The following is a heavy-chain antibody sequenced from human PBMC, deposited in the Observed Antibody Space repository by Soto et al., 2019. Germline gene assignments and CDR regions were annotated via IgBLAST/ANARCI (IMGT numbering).Heavy chain of an antibody. CDR1: GFAFSDSV. Sequence: GGSLRLSCAASGFAFSDSVMSWVRQAPGKGPEWVASIAINGFDKYYAGSVKGRFTISRDNSLNTLFLQMDGLRAEDTAIYYCAYSTGFDFRGQGTLVTVSS. V-gene: IGHV3-23*05. J-gene: IGHJ4*02. CDR3: AYSTGFDF. D-gene: IGHD2-15*01. CDR2: IAINGFDK.